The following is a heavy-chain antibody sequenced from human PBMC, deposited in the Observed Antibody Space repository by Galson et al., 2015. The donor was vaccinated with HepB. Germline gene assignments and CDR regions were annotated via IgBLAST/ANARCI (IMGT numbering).Heavy chain of an antibody. V-gene: IGHV4-59*01. J-gene: IGHJ6*02. Sequence: SETLSLTCTVSGGSISSYYWSWIRQPPGKGLEWIGYIYYSGSTNYNPSLKSRVAISVDTSKNQFSLKLSSVTAADTAVYYCARDRGDYVHYYYGMDAWGQGTTVTVSS. CDR3: ARDRGDYVHYYYGMDA. D-gene: IGHD4-17*01. CDR2: IYYSGST. CDR1: GGSISSYY.